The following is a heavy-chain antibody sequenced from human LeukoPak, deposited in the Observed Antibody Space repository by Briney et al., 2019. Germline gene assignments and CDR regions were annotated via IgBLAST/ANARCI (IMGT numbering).Heavy chain of an antibody. Sequence: GGSLRLSCAASGFTFSSYAMTWVRQAPGKGLEWVSSIRGSGAGTSYAASVEGRFTMSRDNSRNTLYLQMNSLRAEDTAIYYCGRDPNGDYVGAFDFWGQGTLVTVSS. CDR2: IRGSGAGT. V-gene: IGHV3-23*01. D-gene: IGHD4-17*01. J-gene: IGHJ3*01. CDR3: GRDPNGDYVGAFDF. CDR1: GFTFSSYA.